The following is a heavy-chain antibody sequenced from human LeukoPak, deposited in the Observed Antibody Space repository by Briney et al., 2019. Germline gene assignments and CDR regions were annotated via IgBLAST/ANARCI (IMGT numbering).Heavy chain of an antibody. D-gene: IGHD5-12*01. CDR2: ISSSSSYI. CDR1: GFTFSDYY. V-gene: IGHV3-21*01. Sequence: GGSLRLSCAASGFTFSDYYMNWVRQAPGKGLEWVSSISSSSSYIYYADSVKGRFTISRDNAKNSLYLQMNSLRAEDTAVYYCAREGYGGYVPLDYWGQGTLVTVSS. CDR3: AREGYGGYVPLDY. J-gene: IGHJ4*02.